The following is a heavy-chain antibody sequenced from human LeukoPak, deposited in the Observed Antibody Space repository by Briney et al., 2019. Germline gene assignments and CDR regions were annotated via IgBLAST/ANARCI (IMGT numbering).Heavy chain of an antibody. D-gene: IGHD6-19*01. J-gene: IGHJ4*02. CDR3: ARDLPGVAGKVPFGY. V-gene: IGHV1-2*02. Sequence: ASVKVSCKASGYTFTGYYMHWVRQAPGQGLEWMGWINPNSGGTNYAQKFQGRVTMTRDTSTSTAYMELSRLRSDDTAVYYCARDLPGVAGKVPFGYWGQGTLVTVSS. CDR1: GYTFTGYY. CDR2: INPNSGGT.